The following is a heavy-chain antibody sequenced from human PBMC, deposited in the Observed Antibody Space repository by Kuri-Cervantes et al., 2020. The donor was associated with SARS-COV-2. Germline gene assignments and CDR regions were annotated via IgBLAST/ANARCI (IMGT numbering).Heavy chain of an antibody. CDR2: ISSSSSYI. CDR3: ARSGKRSTWNYFDY. J-gene: IGHJ4*02. V-gene: IGHV3-21*01. CDR1: GFTFSSYA. Sequence: GESLKISCAASGFTFSSYAMHWVRQAPGKGLEWVSSISSSSSYIYYADSVKGRFTISRDNAKNSLYLQMSSLRAEDTAVYYCARSGKRSTWNYFDYWGQGTLVTVSS. D-gene: IGHD6-25*01.